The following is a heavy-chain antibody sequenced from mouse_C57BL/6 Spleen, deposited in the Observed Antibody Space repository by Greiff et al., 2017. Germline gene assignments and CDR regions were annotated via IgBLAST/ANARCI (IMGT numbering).Heavy chain of an antibody. J-gene: IGHJ1*03. D-gene: IGHD1-1*02. CDR3: DYGYGNFDF. V-gene: IGHV14-4*01. CDR2: IDPENGDT. CDR1: GFNIKDDY. Sequence: VQLQQSGAELVRPGASVKLSCTASGFNIKDDYMHWVKQRPEQGLEWIGWIDPENGDTEYASKFQGKATITAGTSSNTAYLQLSRLTSEDTAVLYCDYGYGNFDFWGTGTTVTVSS.